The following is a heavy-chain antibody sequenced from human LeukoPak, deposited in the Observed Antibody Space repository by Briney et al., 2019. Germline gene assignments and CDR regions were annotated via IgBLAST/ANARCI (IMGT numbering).Heavy chain of an antibody. D-gene: IGHD3-10*01. CDR2: IYYSGST. CDR1: GGSISSYY. CDR3: ARDGMVRGANNWFDP. J-gene: IGHJ5*02. Sequence: SETLSLTCTVSGGSISSYYWGWIRQPPGKGLEWVGYIYYSGSTNYNPSLKSRVTISVDTSKNQFSLKLSSVTAADTAVYYCARDGMVRGANNWFDPWGQGTLVTVSS. V-gene: IGHV4-59*01.